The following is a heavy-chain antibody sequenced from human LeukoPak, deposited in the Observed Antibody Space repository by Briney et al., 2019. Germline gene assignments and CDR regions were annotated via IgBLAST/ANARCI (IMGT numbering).Heavy chain of an antibody. CDR2: AQGDGRLQ. D-gene: IGHD3-22*01. CDR3: ATGGGFYYGH. Sequence: GGSLRLSCAASGFTVSSTYMSWVRQAPGKGLEWVAAAQGDGRLQYYADPVKGRFTISKDISKSTLYVQMNSLRAEDTAVYYCATGGGFYYGHWGQGTLVTVSS. V-gene: IGHV3-33*08. CDR1: GFTVSSTY. J-gene: IGHJ4*02.